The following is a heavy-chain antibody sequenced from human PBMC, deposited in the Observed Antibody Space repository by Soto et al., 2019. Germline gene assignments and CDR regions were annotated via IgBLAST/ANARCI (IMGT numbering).Heavy chain of an antibody. CDR2: ISYDGSNK. J-gene: IGHJ3*01. V-gene: IGHV3-30-3*01. D-gene: IGHD4-17*01. CDR1: GFTFSSYA. CDR3: AREGVDGGYYGGIQAARAFDY. Sequence: QVQLVESGGGVVQPGRSLRLSCAASGFTFSSYAMHWVRQAPGKGLEWVAVISYDGSNKYYADSVKGRFTISRDNSKNTVYLQMNSLRAEDTAVYYCAREGVDGGYYGGIQAARAFDYWGQGTMVTVSS.